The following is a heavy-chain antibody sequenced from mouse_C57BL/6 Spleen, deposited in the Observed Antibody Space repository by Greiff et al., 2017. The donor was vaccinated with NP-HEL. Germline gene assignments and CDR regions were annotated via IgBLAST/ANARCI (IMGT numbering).Heavy chain of an antibody. CDR1: GYAFSSSW. CDR3: AIYGSRSYWYFDV. V-gene: IGHV1-82*01. CDR2: IYPGDGDT. D-gene: IGHD1-1*01. J-gene: IGHJ1*03. Sequence: VQLQESGPELVKPGASVKISCKASGYAFSSSWMNWVKQRPGKGLEWIGRIYPGDGDTNYNGKFKGKATLTADKSSSTAYMQLSSLTSEDSAVYFCAIYGSRSYWYFDVWGTGTTVTVSS.